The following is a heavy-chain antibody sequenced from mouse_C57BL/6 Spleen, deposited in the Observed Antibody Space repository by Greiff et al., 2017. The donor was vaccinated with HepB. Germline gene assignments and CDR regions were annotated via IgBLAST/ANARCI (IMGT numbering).Heavy chain of an antibody. CDR2: IDPSDSET. J-gene: IGHJ2*01. V-gene: IGHV1-52*01. Sequence: QVQLQQPGAELVRPGSSVKLSCKASGYTFTSYWMHWVKQRPIQGLKWIGNIDPSDSETHYNQKFKDKATLTVDKSSSTAYMQLSSLTSEDSAVYYCASSPDSSEFDYWGQGTTLTVSS. CDR1: GYTFTSYW. D-gene: IGHD3-2*02. CDR3: ASSPDSSEFDY.